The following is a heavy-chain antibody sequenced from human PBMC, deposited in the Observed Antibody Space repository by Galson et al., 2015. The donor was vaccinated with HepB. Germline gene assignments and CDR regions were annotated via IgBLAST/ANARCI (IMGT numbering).Heavy chain of an antibody. Sequence: SVKVSCKASGYTFTSHYMHWVRQAPGQGLEWMGIINPSGGSTSYAQKFQGRVTMTRDTSTSTVYMELSSLRSEDTAVYYCARQGSSSYGGNWFDPWGQGTLVTVSS. D-gene: IGHD6-13*01. V-gene: IGHV1-46*01. J-gene: IGHJ5*02. CDR1: GYTFTSHY. CDR2: INPSGGST. CDR3: ARQGSSSYGGNWFDP.